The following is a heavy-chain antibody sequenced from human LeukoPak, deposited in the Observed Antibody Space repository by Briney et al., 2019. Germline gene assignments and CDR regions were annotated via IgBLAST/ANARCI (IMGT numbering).Heavy chain of an antibody. J-gene: IGHJ4*02. Sequence: GGSLRLSCAASGFTFSSYWMSWVRQAPGKGLEWVASIKQDGNVKYYVDSVRGRFTISRDNAKNSLYLQMNSLRAEDTAVFYCARDYRGYRAPYYFDYWGQGTLVTVSS. CDR2: IKQDGNVK. D-gene: IGHD2-15*01. V-gene: IGHV3-7*01. CDR1: GFTFSSYW. CDR3: ARDYRGYRAPYYFDY.